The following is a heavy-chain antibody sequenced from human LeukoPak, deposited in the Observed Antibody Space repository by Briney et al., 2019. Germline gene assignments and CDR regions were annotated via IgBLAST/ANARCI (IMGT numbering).Heavy chain of an antibody. J-gene: IGHJ6*03. V-gene: IGHV4-34*01. D-gene: IGHD6-13*01. CDR1: GESSDGYY. Sequence: SETLSLTCAVYGESSDGYYWSWIRQSPGKGLEWIGHINHVGITNHNPSLKSRVTISVDMSKNQVSLKLSSVTAADTAVYYCARDRVGQQLVGRKYYYYYMDVWGKGTTVTISS. CDR2: INHVGIT. CDR3: ARDRVGQQLVGRKYYYYYMDV.